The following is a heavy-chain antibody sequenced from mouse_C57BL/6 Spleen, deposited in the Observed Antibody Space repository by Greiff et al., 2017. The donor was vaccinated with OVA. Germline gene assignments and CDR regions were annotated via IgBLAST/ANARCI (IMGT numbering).Heavy chain of an antibody. CDR1: GYTFTSYW. CDR3: ARLDGDGYYIDY. D-gene: IGHD2-3*01. Sequence: VQLQQPGAELVRPGSSVKLSCKASGYTFTSYWMHWVKQRPIQGLEWIGNIDPSDSETHYNQKFKDKATLTVDKSSSTAYMQLSSLTYEDSAVYDGARLDGDGYYIDYWGQGTTLTVSS. J-gene: IGHJ2*01. CDR2: IDPSDSET. V-gene: IGHV1-52*01.